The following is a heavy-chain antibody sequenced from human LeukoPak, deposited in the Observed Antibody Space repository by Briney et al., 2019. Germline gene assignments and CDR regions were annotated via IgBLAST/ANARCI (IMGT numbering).Heavy chain of an antibody. CDR2: ISDSGDST. J-gene: IGHJ4*02. CDR1: GFTFSSYP. V-gene: IGHV3-23*01. CDR3: AKDPAD. Sequence: GGSLRLSCAASGFTFSSYPMRWARQAPGKGLEWLSAISDSGDSTYDADSVKGRCTNSRDNSKNTLYLQMNSLRAEDTAVYYCAKDPADWGQGTLVTVSS.